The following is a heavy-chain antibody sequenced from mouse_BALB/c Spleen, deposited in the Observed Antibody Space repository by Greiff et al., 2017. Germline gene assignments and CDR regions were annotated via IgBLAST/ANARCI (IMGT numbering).Heavy chain of an antibody. CDR2: IYPGNSDA. CDR1: GYSFTSYW. Sequence: VQLQESGTVPARPGASVKMCCTASGYSFTSYWMHWVKQWPGQGLEWIGAIYPGNSDASYNQKFKGKAKLTADTSASTAYMELSSLTNEDSAVYDCTRAETTREGAMDYWGQGTSVTVSS. V-gene: IGHV1-5*01. CDR3: TRAETTREGAMDY. J-gene: IGHJ4*01. D-gene: IGHD3-2*01.